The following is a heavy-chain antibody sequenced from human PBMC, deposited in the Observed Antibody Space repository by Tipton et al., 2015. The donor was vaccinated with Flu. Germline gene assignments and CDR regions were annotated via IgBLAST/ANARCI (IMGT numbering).Heavy chain of an antibody. CDR1: GDSISSYY. D-gene: IGHD3-22*01. CDR3: VRDPGYYDSSVYFDF. V-gene: IGHV4-4*07. CDR2: IFTSGST. Sequence: TLSLTCSVSGDSISSYYWSWIRQPAGKGLEWIGRIFTSGSTDYNPSLKSRVSMSIDMSKNQVSLKLTSVTAADTAVYYCVRDPGYYDSSVYFDFWGQGALVTVSS. J-gene: IGHJ4*02.